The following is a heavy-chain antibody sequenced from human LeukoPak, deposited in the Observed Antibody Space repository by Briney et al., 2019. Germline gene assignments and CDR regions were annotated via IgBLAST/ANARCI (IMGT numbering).Heavy chain of an antibody. CDR2: ISSSSSTI. Sequence: GGSLRLSCAASGFTFSSYSMTWVRQAPGKGLEWVSYISSSSSTIYYADSVKGRFTISRDNAKNSLYLQMNSLRAEDTAVYYCARAYSSSSGIDPSTPEFDYWGQGTLVTVSS. CDR3: ARAYSSSSGIDPSTPEFDY. CDR1: GFTFSSYS. V-gene: IGHV3-48*01. J-gene: IGHJ4*02. D-gene: IGHD6-6*01.